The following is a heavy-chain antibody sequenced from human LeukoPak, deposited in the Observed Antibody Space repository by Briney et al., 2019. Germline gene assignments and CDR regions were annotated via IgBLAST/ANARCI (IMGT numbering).Heavy chain of an antibody. CDR1: GFTFSNYG. CDR3: AKTRPLDSSSWSHGDY. J-gene: IGHJ4*02. V-gene: IGHV3-23*01. Sequence: GGSLRLSCAASGFTFSNYGMNWVRQAPGKGLEWVSRISGTGGTTFYADSVKGRFTISRDNSKNTLYLQMNSLRAEDTAVYYCAKTRPLDSSSWSHGDYWGQGTLVTVSS. CDR2: ISGTGGTT. D-gene: IGHD6-13*01.